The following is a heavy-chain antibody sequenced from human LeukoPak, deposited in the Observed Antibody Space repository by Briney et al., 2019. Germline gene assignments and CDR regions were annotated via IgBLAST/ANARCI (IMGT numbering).Heavy chain of an antibody. CDR1: GYTFTDYY. CDR2: INPNSGDT. D-gene: IGHD3-22*01. J-gene: IGHJ4*02. CDR3: ARHFTYYYDSSGYYADY. V-gene: IGHV1-2*02. Sequence: ASVKVSCKASGYTFTDYYMHWVRQAPGQGLEWMGWINPNSGDTKYEQKFQGRVTMTRDTSINTAYMELRSLRSDDTAVYYCARHFTYYYDSSGYYADYWGQGTLVTVSS.